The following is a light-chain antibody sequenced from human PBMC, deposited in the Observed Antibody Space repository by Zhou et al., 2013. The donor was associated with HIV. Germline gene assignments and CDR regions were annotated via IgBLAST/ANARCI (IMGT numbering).Light chain of an antibody. CDR3: QQSYSTPYT. CDR2: GAS. V-gene: IGKV1-39*01. J-gene: IGKJ2*01. Sequence: DIQMTQSPSSLSASVGDRVTITCRASQTISSYLNWYQHKVGKAPKLLIYGASSLQSGVPSRFSGSGSGTDFTLTISSLQPEDFATYYCQQSYSTPYTFGQGTKLEIK. CDR1: QTISSY.